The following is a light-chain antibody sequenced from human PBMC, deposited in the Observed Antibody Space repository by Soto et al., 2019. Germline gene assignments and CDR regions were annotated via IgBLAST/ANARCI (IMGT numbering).Light chain of an antibody. CDR2: KVS. Sequence: DIQMTQSPSTLSASIGDRVTITCRASQSLNNWLAWYQQKPGNAPKLLIYKVSNLESGVPSRFSGSGSGTEFTLTISSLQPDDFATYYCQQYNSYSWTFGQGTKVEIK. V-gene: IGKV1-5*03. CDR1: QSLNNW. J-gene: IGKJ1*01. CDR3: QQYNSYSWT.